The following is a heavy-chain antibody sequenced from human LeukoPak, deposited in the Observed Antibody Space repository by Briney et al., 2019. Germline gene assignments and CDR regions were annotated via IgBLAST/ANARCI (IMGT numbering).Heavy chain of an antibody. CDR3: AKDRRPYGSAHDY. CDR2: ISGSGGST. CDR1: GFTFRGYA. D-gene: IGHD3-10*01. J-gene: IGHJ4*02. V-gene: IGHV3-23*01. Sequence: PGGSLRLSCAASGFTFRGYAMSWVRQAPGKGLEWVSVISGSGGSTYYADSVKGRFTISRDNSKNTLYLQMNSLRAEDTAVYYCAKDRRPYGSAHDYWGQGTLVTVSS.